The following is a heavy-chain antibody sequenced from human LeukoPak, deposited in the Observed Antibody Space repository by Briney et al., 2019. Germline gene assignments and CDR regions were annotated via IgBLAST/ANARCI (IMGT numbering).Heavy chain of an antibody. J-gene: IGHJ4*02. CDR3: AREERDGLLPW. CDR1: GGTFSSYA. Sequence: SVKVSCKASGGTFSSYAISWVRQAPGQGLERMGGIIPILGTANYAQKFQGRVTITTDESTSTAYMELSSLRSEDTAVYYCAREERDGLLPWWGQGTLVTVSS. CDR2: IIPILGTA. D-gene: IGHD5-24*01. V-gene: IGHV1-69*05.